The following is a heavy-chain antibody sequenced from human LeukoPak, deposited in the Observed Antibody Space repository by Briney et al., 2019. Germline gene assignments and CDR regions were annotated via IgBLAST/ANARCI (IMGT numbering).Heavy chain of an antibody. D-gene: IGHD6-13*01. CDR1: GFTFSSYA. J-gene: IGHJ4*02. V-gene: IGHV3-21*01. Sequence: GGSLRLSCAASGFTFSSYAMHWVRQAPGKGLEWVSSISSSSSYIYYADSVKGRFTISRDNAKNSLYLQMNSLRAEDTAVYYCARDNKGVFGGYSSSWQDYWGQGTLVTVSS. CDR2: ISSSSSYI. CDR3: ARDNKGVFGGYSSSWQDY.